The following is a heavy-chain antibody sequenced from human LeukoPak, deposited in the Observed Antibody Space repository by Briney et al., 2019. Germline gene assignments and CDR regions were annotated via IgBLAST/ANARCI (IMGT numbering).Heavy chain of an antibody. CDR3: AKVRTYSRGYFDY. J-gene: IGHJ4*02. CDR2: ISYDGSNK. D-gene: IGHD1-26*01. V-gene: IGHV3-30*18. Sequence: GGSLRLSCAASGLTFSNAWMSWVRQAPGKGLEWVAVISYDGSNKYYADSVEGRFTISRDNSKNTLYLQMNSLRAEDTAVYYCAKVRTYSRGYFDYWGQGTLVTVSS. CDR1: GLTFSNAW.